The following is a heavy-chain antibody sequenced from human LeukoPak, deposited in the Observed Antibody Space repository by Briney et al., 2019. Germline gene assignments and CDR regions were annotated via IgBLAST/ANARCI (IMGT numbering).Heavy chain of an antibody. J-gene: IGHJ5*02. CDR3: AKDRGAYFEILNGYHNWFDP. CDR1: GFSFSSYW. D-gene: IGHD3-9*01. V-gene: IGHV3-7*03. CDR2: IKQDGSEK. Sequence: GGSLRLSCAASGFSFSSYWMSWVRQAPGKGLEWVANIKQDGSEKYYVDSVKGRFTISRDNAKNSLYLQMDRLSPEDTAYYYCAKDRGAYFEILNGYHNWFDPWGQGSLVTVSS.